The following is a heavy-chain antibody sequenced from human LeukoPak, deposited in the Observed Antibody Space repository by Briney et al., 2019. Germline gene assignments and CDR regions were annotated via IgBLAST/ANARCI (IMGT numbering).Heavy chain of an antibody. CDR1: GFTVSSDY. CDR2: IYTIGST. J-gene: IGHJ3*02. D-gene: IGHD2-21*02. Sequence: PGGSLRLSCAVSGFTVSSDYMSWVRQAPGKGLEWVSVIYTIGSTYYADSVKGRFTISRDNSKNTLYLQMNSLRAEDTAVYYCARDLWCGADCYGTFDIWGQGTMVSVSS. V-gene: IGHV3-53*01. CDR3: ARDLWCGADCYGTFDI.